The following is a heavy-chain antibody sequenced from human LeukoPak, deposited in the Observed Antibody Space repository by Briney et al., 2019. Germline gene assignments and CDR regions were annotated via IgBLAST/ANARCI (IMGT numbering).Heavy chain of an antibody. CDR2: IYYSGST. V-gene: IGHV4-39*01. CDR3: ATPYYYDSSGYPGKGGGFDY. Sequence: PPETLSLTCTVSGGSISSSSYYWGWIRQPPGKGLEWIGSIYYSGSTYYNPSLKSRVTISVDTSKNQFSLKLSSVTAADTAVYYCATPYYYDSSGYPGKGGGFDYWGQGTLVTVSS. J-gene: IGHJ4*02. D-gene: IGHD3-22*01. CDR1: GGSISSSSYY.